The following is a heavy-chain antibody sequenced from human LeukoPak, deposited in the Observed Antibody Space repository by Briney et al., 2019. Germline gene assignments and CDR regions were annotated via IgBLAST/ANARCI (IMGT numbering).Heavy chain of an antibody. J-gene: IGHJ3*02. Sequence: KSSETLSLTCAVYGGSFSGYYWSWIRQPPGKGLEWIGEINHSGSTNYNPSLKSRVTISVDTSKSQFSLKLSSVTAADTAVYYCARPWRRYCSSTSCSTGGAFDIWGQGTMVTVSS. D-gene: IGHD2-2*01. CDR1: GGSFSGYY. V-gene: IGHV4-34*01. CDR2: INHSGST. CDR3: ARPWRRYCSSTSCSTGGAFDI.